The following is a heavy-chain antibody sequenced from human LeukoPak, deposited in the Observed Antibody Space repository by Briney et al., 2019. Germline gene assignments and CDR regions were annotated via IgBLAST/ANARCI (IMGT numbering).Heavy chain of an antibody. CDR1: GYTFTGYY. D-gene: IGHD4-17*01. CDR3: ARLGHTVTSLVGTWHFDP. Sequence: ASVKVSCKASGYTFTGYYMHWVRQAPGQGLEWMGRINPNSGGTNYAQKFQGRVTMTRDTSISTAYMELSRLRSDDTAVYYCARLGHTVTSLVGTWHFDPWGQGTLVTVSS. J-gene: IGHJ5*02. CDR2: INPNSGGT. V-gene: IGHV1-2*06.